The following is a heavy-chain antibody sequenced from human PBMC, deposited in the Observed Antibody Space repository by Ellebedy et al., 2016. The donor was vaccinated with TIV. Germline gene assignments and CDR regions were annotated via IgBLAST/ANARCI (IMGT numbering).Heavy chain of an antibody. Sequence: LWSRVTISLDTSKNQFSLNLKSVSAADTAVYYCARAMGGGWGPVGYWGQGSLVTVSS. CDR3: ARAMGGGWGPVGY. J-gene: IGHJ4*02. D-gene: IGHD6-19*01. V-gene: IGHV4-59*01.